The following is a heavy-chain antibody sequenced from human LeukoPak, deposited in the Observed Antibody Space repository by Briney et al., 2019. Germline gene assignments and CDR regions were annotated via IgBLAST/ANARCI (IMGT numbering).Heavy chain of an antibody. CDR2: TYYRSTWYN. CDR1: GDSVSSNGVT. Sequence: SQTLSLTCAISGDSVSSNGVTWNWIRQSPSRGLEWLGRTYYRSTWYNDYAVSVGGRITVNPDTSKNQFSLHLNSVTPEDTAVYYCARRLTQYDCFDPWGQGILVTVSS. CDR3: ARRLTQYDCFDP. J-gene: IGHJ5*02. D-gene: IGHD2-2*01. V-gene: IGHV6-1*01.